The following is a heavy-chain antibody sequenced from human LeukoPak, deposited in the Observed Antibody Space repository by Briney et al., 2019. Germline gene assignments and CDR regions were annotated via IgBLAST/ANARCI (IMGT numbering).Heavy chain of an antibody. J-gene: IGHJ6*03. CDR1: GGSISSYY. V-gene: IGHV4-59*12. CDR2: IYYSGST. Sequence: SETLSLTCTVSGGSISSYYWSWIRQPPGKGLEWIGYIYYSGSTNYNPSLKSRVTISVDTSKNQFSLKLSSVTAADTAVYYCGRERPGRYYYYMDVWGKGTTVTVSS. CDR3: GRERPGRYYYYMDV.